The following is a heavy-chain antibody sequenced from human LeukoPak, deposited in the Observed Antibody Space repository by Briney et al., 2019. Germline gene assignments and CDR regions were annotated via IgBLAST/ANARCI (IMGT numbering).Heavy chain of an antibody. D-gene: IGHD6-13*01. Sequence: TTGGSLRLSCAASGFTFSSYSMNWVRQAPGKGLEWVSSISSSSSYIYYADSVKGRFTISRDNAKNSLYLQMNSLRAEDTAVYYCARDVRIAAAGKRYYYYGMDVWGQGTTVTVSS. V-gene: IGHV3-21*01. J-gene: IGHJ6*02. CDR2: ISSSSSYI. CDR1: GFTFSSYS. CDR3: ARDVRIAAAGKRYYYYGMDV.